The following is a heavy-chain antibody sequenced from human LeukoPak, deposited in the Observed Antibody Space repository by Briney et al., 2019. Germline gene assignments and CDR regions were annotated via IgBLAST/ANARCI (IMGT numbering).Heavy chain of an antibody. CDR2: ISYDGSNK. V-gene: IGHV3-30*04. CDR1: GFTFSSYA. D-gene: IGHD3-22*01. CDR3: ARVGGRSSGYYRPFDY. J-gene: IGHJ4*01. Sequence: GGALRLSWAASGFTFSSYAMHWVRQAPGKGLEWGAVISYDGSNKYYADSVKGRFTISRDNSKKTLYLQMNRLRAEDTAVYYCARVGGRSSGYYRPFDYWGQGTLVTVSS.